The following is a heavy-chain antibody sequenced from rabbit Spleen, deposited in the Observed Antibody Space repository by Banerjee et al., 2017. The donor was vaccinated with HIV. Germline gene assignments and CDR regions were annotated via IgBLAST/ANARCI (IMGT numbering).Heavy chain of an antibody. Sequence: QSLEESGGGLVKPGASLTLICTASGFSFSSGYDLSWVRQAPGKGLEWIGCIYPDSSGSTAYASWAKGRFTCSKTSSTTVTLQMTSLTAADTATYFCARDLVGVIGWNFYLWGQGTLVTVS. V-gene: IGHV1S40*01. J-gene: IGHJ4*01. D-gene: IGHD1-1*01. CDR1: GFSFSSGYD. CDR3: ARDLVGVIGWNFYL. CDR2: IYPDSSGST.